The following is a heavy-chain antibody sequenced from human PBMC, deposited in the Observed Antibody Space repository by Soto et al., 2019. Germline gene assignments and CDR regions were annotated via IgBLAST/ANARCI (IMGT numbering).Heavy chain of an antibody. J-gene: IGHJ4*02. CDR2: ISAYNGNT. CDR3: ARDVNYYDSSGYPDY. V-gene: IGHV1-18*04. D-gene: IGHD3-22*01. CDR1: GYTFTSYG. Sequence: WASVKVSCKASGYTFTSYGISWVRQAPGQGLEWMGWISAYNGNTNYAQKLQGRVTMTTDTSTSTAYMELRSLRSDDTAVYYCARDVNYYDSSGYPDYWGQGTLVTVLL.